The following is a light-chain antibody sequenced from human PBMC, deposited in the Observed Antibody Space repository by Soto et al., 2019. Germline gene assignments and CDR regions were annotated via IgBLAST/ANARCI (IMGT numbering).Light chain of an antibody. CDR2: DVS. CDR3: SSYISSSTRA. V-gene: IGLV2-14*01. J-gene: IGLJ1*01. CDR1: SSDVGGYNY. Sequence: QSALTQPASGSGSPGQSITISYTGTSSDVGGYNYVSWYQQHPGKAPKLMIYDVSNRPSGVSNRFSGSKSGNTASLTISGLQAEDEADYYCSSYISSSTRAFGTGTKVTVL.